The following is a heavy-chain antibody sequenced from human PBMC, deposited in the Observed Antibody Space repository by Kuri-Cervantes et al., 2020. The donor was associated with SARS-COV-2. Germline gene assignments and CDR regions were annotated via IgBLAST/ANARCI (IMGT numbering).Heavy chain of an antibody. CDR1: GFTSSSYS. CDR2: ISSSSSYI. J-gene: IGHJ4*02. V-gene: IGHV3-21*01. Sequence: GESLKISCAASGFTSSSYSMNWVRQAPGKGLEWVSSISSSSSYIYYADSVKGRFTISRDNAKNMLFLQMNSLRAEDTAVYYCVRDGDHWNFDYWGQGTLVTVSS. CDR3: VRDGDHWNFDY. D-gene: IGHD1-1*01.